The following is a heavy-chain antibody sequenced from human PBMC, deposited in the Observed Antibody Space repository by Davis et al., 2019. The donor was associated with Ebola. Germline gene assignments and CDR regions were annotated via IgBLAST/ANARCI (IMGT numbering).Heavy chain of an antibody. D-gene: IGHD2-2*01. J-gene: IGHJ6*02. V-gene: IGHV3-21*01. CDR1: GFTFSSYS. Sequence: GSLRLSCAASGFTFSSYSMNWVRQAPGKGLEWVSSISSSSSYIYYADSVKGRFTISRDNAKNSLYLQMNSLRAEDTAVYYCARERDIVVVPAAMLYYYYYGMDVWGQGTTVTVSS. CDR3: ARERDIVVVPAAMLYYYYYGMDV. CDR2: ISSSSSYI.